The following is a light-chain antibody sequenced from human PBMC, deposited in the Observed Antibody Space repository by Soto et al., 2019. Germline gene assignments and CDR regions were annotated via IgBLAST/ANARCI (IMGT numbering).Light chain of an antibody. V-gene: IGKV3-15*01. CDR3: QQYNNWPPIT. Sequence: NVLTQSPGTLSLSPGQRATLSCRASQSLSGNYLAWYQQKPGQAPRVLIYGASTRATGIPARFSGSGSGTEFTLTISSLQSEDFAVYYCQQYNNWPPITFGQGTRLEIK. CDR1: QSLSGN. CDR2: GAS. J-gene: IGKJ5*01.